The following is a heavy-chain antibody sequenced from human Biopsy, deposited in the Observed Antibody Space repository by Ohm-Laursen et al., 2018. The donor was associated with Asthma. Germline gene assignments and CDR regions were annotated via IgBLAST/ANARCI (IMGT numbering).Heavy chain of an antibody. CDR2: IKHDGSEN. Sequence: GSLRLSCAAPGFMFRSFGMHWVRQVPGRGLEWVANIKHDGSENNHVDSLKGRFTISRDNAKNSLYLQMNSLRAEDTAVYYCARTFHFWSPYHAEHYQLCGQGTLVTVSS. D-gene: IGHD3-3*02. CDR3: ARTFHFWSPYHAEHYQL. J-gene: IGHJ1*01. V-gene: IGHV3-7*01. CDR1: GFMFRSFG.